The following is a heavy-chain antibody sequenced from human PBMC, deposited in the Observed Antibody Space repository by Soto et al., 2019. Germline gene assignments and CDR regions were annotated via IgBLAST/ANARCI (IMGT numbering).Heavy chain of an antibody. Sequence: PSETLSLTCTVSGGSISSGGYYWSWIRQHPGKGLEWIGYIYYSGSTYYNPSLKSRVTISVDTSKNQFSLKLSSVTAADTAVYYCARGGVLHDAFDIWGQGTMVTVS. J-gene: IGHJ3*02. CDR3: ARGGVLHDAFDI. CDR2: IYYSGST. D-gene: IGHD1-26*01. CDR1: GGSISSGGYY. V-gene: IGHV4-31*03.